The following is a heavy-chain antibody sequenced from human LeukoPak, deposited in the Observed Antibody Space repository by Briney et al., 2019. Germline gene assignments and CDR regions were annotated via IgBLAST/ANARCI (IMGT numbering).Heavy chain of an antibody. CDR3: SRGGANDL. V-gene: IGHV4-4*07. Sequence: SETLSLTCTVVGGSITSDYWSWIRQPARKGLEWIGRIFTSGSTAYNPSLKSRVTMSLDTSKNQFFLKLSSVTAADTAAYFCSRGGANDLWGQGTLVTVSS. D-gene: IGHD4/OR15-4a*01. CDR2: IFTSGST. CDR1: GGSITSDY. J-gene: IGHJ5*02.